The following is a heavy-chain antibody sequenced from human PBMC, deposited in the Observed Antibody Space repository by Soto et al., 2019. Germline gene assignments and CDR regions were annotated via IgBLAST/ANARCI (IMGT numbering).Heavy chain of an antibody. D-gene: IGHD6-6*01. CDR3: ARGYSSSFPPYFDY. Sequence: SETLSLTXAVYGGSFSGYYWSWIRQPPGKGLEWIGEINHSGSTNYNPSLKSRVTISVDTSKNQFSLKLSSVTAADTAVYYCARGYSSSFPPYFDYWGQGTLVTVSS. CDR1: GGSFSGYY. J-gene: IGHJ4*02. V-gene: IGHV4-34*01. CDR2: INHSGST.